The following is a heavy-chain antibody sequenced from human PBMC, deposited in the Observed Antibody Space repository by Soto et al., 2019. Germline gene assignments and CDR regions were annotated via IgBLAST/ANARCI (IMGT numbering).Heavy chain of an antibody. D-gene: IGHD3-3*01. CDR2: IRSDGSNR. CDR3: AKGGTPHPLLRFLEWSNTTKTYYYYGMDV. J-gene: IGHJ6*02. CDR1: GFTFRSYG. V-gene: IGHV3-30*18. Sequence: GGSLRLSCTTSGFTFRSYGMHWVRQAPGKGLEWVAVIRSDGSNRDYVDSVKGRFTISRDNSRRMVYLQMDNLRLEDTAVYYCAKGGTPHPLLRFLEWSNTTKTYYYYGMDVWGQGTTVTVSS.